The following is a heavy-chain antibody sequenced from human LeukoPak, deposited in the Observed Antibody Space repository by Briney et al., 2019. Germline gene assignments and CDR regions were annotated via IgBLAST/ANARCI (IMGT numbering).Heavy chain of an antibody. J-gene: IGHJ4*02. CDR2: INQHGSEK. CDR3: ARGSRPVYDFWAGWTVDY. Sequence: HPGGSLRLSCVASEFIFYDYWMSWVRQAPGKGLEWVAKINQHGSEKNYGDSVKGRFTISRDNAKNSVYLQMDTLRVEDTAVYYCARGSRPVYDFWAGWTVDYWGRGTLVTVSS. D-gene: IGHD3-3*01. V-gene: IGHV3-7*04. CDR1: EFIFYDYW.